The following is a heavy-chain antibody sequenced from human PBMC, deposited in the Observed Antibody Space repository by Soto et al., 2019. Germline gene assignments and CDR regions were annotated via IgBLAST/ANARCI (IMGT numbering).Heavy chain of an antibody. D-gene: IGHD6-6*01. CDR2: ISADSGDT. Sequence: QVQLVQSGPEVKKPGASVKVSCTPSGYTFTNYGVNWVRQAPGQGLEWMGWISADSGDTKYAQKLQARVTMPTDTSTRTAYMELRSLRFDDSAVYYCARGGRYSSSSDLAYWGQGTLVTVSS. CDR1: GYTFTNYG. J-gene: IGHJ4*02. V-gene: IGHV1-18*04. CDR3: ARGGRYSSSSDLAY.